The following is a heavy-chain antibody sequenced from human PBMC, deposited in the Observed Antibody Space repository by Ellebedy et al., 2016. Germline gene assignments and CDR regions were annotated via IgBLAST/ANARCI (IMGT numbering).Heavy chain of an antibody. D-gene: IGHD3-10*01. CDR1: GFTFSSYA. V-gene: IGHV3-30-3*01. Sequence: GESLKISXAASGFTFSSYAMHWVRQAPGKGLEWVAVISYDGSNKYYADSVKGRFTISRDNSKNTLYLQMNSLRAEDTALYYCAKAFRGVIHYWGQGTLVTVSS. CDR2: ISYDGSNK. J-gene: IGHJ4*02. CDR3: AKAFRGVIHY.